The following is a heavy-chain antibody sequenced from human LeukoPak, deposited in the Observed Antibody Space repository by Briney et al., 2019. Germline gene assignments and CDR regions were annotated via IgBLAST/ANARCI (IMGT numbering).Heavy chain of an antibody. CDR1: GFTFSNAW. CDR2: IKSKTDGGTT. Sequence: GGSLRLSCAASGFTFSNAWMSWVRQAPGKGLEWVGRIKSKTDGGTTDYAAPVKGRFTISRDDSKNTLYLQMNSLKAEDTAVYYCTTDSGSYYRDYWGQGTLVTVSS. V-gene: IGHV3-15*01. CDR3: TTDSGSYYRDY. J-gene: IGHJ4*02. D-gene: IGHD1-26*01.